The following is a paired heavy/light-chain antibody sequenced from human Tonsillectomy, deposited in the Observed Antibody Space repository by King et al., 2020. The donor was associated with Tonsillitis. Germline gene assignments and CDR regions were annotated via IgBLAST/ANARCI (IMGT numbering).Heavy chain of an antibody. D-gene: IGHD6-19*01. Sequence: QVQLVESGGGVVQPGRSLRLSCVVSGFTFSSYGMHWVRQAPGKGLEWVAVISYDGSNEYYGESVKGRFTITRDNSKNTLFLLMNSLTSEDTAVYYCVKDPRRGGTVAGYSDNWGQGTLVTVSS. J-gene: IGHJ4*02. CDR1: GFTFSSYG. CDR3: VKDPRRGGTVAGYSDN. V-gene: IGHV3-30*18. CDR2: ISYDGSNE.
Light chain of an antibody. V-gene: IGKV1-5*03. J-gene: IGKJ4*01. Sequence: DIQMTQSPSTLSASVGDRVTITCRASQSISSWLAWYQQKPGKVPKLLIYKASSLESGVPSRFSGSGSGTEFTLTISSLQPDDFATYYCQQYNSYSLTFGGGTKVEIK. CDR1: QSISSW. CDR3: QQYNSYSLT. CDR2: KAS.